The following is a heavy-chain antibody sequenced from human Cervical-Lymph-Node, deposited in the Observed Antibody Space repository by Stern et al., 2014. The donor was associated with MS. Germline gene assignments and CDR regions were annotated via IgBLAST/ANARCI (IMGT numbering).Heavy chain of an antibody. CDR2: IIPIFGTA. CDR3: ARGELKEGLVRGMDV. CDR1: GGTFSSYA. V-gene: IGHV1-69*01. Sequence: VQLEESGAELQKPGSSVKVSCKASGGTFSSYAISWVRPAPGQGLAWMGGIIPIFGTANYAQKFQGRVTITADESTSPAYLELSSLRSEDTAVYYCARGELKEGLVRGMDVWGQGTTVTVSS. D-gene: IGHD1-26*01. J-gene: IGHJ6*02.